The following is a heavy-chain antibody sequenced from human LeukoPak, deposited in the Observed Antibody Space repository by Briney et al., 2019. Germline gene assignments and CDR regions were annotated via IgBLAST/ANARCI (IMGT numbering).Heavy chain of an antibody. CDR1: GYTFTSYD. CDR3: ARVGGGGYYYYYYMDV. Sequence: ASVKVSCKASGYTFTSYDINWVRQATGQGLEWMGWMNPNSGNTGYAQKFQGRVTITRNTSISTAYTELSSLRSEDTAVYYCARVGGGGYYYYYYMDVWGKGTTVTVSS. V-gene: IGHV1-8*03. D-gene: IGHD3-16*01. CDR2: MNPNSGNT. J-gene: IGHJ6*03.